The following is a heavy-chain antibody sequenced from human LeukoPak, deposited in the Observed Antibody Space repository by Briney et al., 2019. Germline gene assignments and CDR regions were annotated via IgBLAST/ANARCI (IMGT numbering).Heavy chain of an antibody. V-gene: IGHV3-48*01. CDR2: ISSSSSTI. D-gene: IGHD1-26*01. CDR1: GFTVSSNY. CDR3: ARMSYSFIMNV. J-gene: IGHJ6*02. Sequence: GGSLRLSCAASGFTVSSNYMSWVRQAPGKGLEWVSYISSSSSTIYYADSVKGRFTISRDNAKNSLYLQMNSLRAEDTAVYYCARMSYSFIMNVWGQGTTVTVSS.